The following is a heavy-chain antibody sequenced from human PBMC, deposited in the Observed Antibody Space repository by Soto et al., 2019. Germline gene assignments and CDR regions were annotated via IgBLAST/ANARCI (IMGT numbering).Heavy chain of an antibody. D-gene: IGHD2-2*01. Sequence: SETLSLTCTVSGGSISSYYWSWIRQPPGKGLEWIGYIYYSGSTNYNPSLKSRVTISVDMSKNQFSLKLSSVTAADTAVYYCARFFPYCSSTSCYEGYFDYWGQGTLVTVSS. V-gene: IGHV4-59*08. CDR2: IYYSGST. CDR1: GGSISSYY. J-gene: IGHJ4*02. CDR3: ARFFPYCSSTSCYEGYFDY.